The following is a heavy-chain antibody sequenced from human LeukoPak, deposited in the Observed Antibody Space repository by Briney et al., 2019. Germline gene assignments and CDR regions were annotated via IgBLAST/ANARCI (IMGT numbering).Heavy chain of an antibody. CDR1: GFTFSSYA. D-gene: IGHD3-16*01. CDR3: ARADALTFLPEGGGIDY. V-gene: IGHV3-30-3*01. Sequence: GGSLRLSCAASGFTFSSYAMHWVRQAPGKGLEWVAVISYDGSNKYYADSVKGRFTISRDNSKNTLYLQMNSPRAEDTAVYYCARADALTFLPEGGGIDYWGQGTLVTVSS. J-gene: IGHJ4*02. CDR2: ISYDGSNK.